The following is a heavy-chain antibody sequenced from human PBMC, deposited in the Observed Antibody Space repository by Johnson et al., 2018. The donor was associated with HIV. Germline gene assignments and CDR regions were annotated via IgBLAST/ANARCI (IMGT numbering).Heavy chain of an antibody. CDR3: ARGRDSTGDGGAFDI. Sequence: VQLVESGGGLVQPGGSLRLSCAASGFTFGNYWMSWVRQAPGKGLEWVANINQDGSEKYDVDSVKGRFTISRDNAKNATYLQMNSLRADDTAVYYCARGRDSTGDGGAFDIWGQGTMVTVSS. CDR2: INQDGSEK. V-gene: IGHV3-7*05. CDR1: GFTFGNYW. D-gene: IGHD7-27*01. J-gene: IGHJ3*02.